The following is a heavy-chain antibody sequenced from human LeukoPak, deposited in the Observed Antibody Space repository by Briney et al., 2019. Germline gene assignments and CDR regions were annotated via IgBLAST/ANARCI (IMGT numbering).Heavy chain of an antibody. V-gene: IGHV1-8*01. J-gene: IGHJ5*02. D-gene: IGHD3-22*01. CDR1: GYTFTSYD. Sequence: ASVKVSCKASGYTFTSYDINWVRQATGQGLEWMGWMNPNSGNTGYAQRFQGRVTMTRNTSISTAYMELSSLRSGDTAVYYCARDVPEIVYYYDSSGSRGGWFDPWGQGTLVTVSS. CDR2: MNPNSGNT. CDR3: ARDVPEIVYYYDSSGSRGGWFDP.